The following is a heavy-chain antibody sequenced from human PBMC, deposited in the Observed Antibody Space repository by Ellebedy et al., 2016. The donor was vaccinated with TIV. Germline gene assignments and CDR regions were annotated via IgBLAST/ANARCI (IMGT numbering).Heavy chain of an antibody. CDR1: GFTFTSYE. D-gene: IGHD2-2*01. V-gene: IGHV3-48*03. CDR2: ISSSSSSI. CDR3: AREVGYCSSTSCYYFDS. Sequence: GESLKISCAASGFTFTSYEMNWVRQAPGKGLEWVSYISSSSSSIYYADSVKGRFTISRDNAKNSLYLQMNSLRAEDTAVYYCAREVGYCSSTSCYYFDSWGQGTLVTVSS. J-gene: IGHJ4*02.